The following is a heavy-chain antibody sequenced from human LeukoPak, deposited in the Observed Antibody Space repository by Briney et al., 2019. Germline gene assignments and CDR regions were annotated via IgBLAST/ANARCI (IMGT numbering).Heavy chain of an antibody. CDR2: IYYSGST. Sequence: SETLSLTCTVSGGSISSYYWSWIRQPPGKGLEWIGYIYYSGSTNYNPSLKSRVTISVDTSKNQFSLKLSSVTAADTAVYYCGRVYKASDVWSGYYNDYYYYGMDVWGQGTTVTVSS. CDR1: GGSISSYY. J-gene: IGHJ6*02. D-gene: IGHD3-3*01. CDR3: GRVYKASDVWSGYYNDYYYYGMDV. V-gene: IGHV4-59*01.